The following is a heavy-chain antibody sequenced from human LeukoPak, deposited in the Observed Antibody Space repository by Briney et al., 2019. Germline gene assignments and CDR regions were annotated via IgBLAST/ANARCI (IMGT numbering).Heavy chain of an antibody. V-gene: IGHV4-39*01. CDR3: ARLARVGVAGGDGFDY. CDR2: IYYSGST. D-gene: IGHD6-19*01. CDR1: GGSISSSNYY. Sequence: SETLSLTCTVSGGSISSSNYYWGWIRQPPGKGLEWIGNIYYSGSTYYNPSLKSRVTISVDTSKNQFSLKLSSVTAADTAVYYCARLARVGVAGGDGFDYWGQGTLVTVSS. J-gene: IGHJ4*02.